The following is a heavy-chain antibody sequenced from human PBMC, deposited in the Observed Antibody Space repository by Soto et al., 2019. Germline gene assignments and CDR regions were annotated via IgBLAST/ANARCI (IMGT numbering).Heavy chain of an antibody. Sequence: SETLSLTCAVFSGSISSHGHAWSWIRQPPGKGLEWIGYIYYSGTAYYNPSLKSRVTISADRSKNQFSLNLSSVTAADTAIYYCARATFGVDVSMDLWGQGATVTVSS. CDR2: IYYSGTA. CDR3: ARATFGVDVSMDL. CDR1: SGSISSHGHA. D-gene: IGHD3-3*01. J-gene: IGHJ6*02. V-gene: IGHV4-30-2*01.